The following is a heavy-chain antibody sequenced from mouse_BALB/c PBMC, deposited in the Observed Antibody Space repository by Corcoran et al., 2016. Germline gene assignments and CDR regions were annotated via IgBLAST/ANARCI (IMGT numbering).Heavy chain of an antibody. CDR2: INTYTGEP. D-gene: IGHD2-4*01. CDR1: GYTFTNYG. CDR3: ARGDYDVSY. J-gene: IGHJ2*01. V-gene: IGHV9-3-1*01. Sequence: QIQLVQSGPELKKPGETVKISCKASGYTFTNYGMNWVKQAPGKGLKWMGWINTYTGEPTYADDFKGRFAFSLETSDSTAYLQINNLKNEDTATYFCARGDYDVSYWGQGTTLTVSS.